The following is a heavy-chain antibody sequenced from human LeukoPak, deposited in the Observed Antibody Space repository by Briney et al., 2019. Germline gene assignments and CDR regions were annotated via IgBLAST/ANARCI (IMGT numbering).Heavy chain of an antibody. CDR2: ISSSGSTI. CDR3: ARGWSAYPY. CDR1: GFTFSSYE. J-gene: IGHJ4*02. D-gene: IGHD3-3*01. Sequence: GGSLRLSCAASGFTFSSYELNWVRQAPGKGLEWVSYISSSGSTIYYADSVKGRFTISRDNAKSSLDLQMNSLRAEDTAVYYRARGWSAYPYWGQGTLVTVSS. V-gene: IGHV3-48*03.